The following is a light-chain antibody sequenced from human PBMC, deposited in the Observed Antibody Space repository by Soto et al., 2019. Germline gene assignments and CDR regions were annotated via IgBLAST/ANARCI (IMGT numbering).Light chain of an antibody. CDR1: QDISNY. J-gene: IGKJ4*01. CDR2: AAS. V-gene: IGKV1-27*01. Sequence: DIQMTQSPSSLSASVGDRVTITCRASQDISNYLAWYEQKPGTVPKLLIYAASTLQSGVPSRFSGSGSGTDFTLTISSLQPEDVATYYCQQYNSSPFTFGGGTKVEI. CDR3: QQYNSSPFT.